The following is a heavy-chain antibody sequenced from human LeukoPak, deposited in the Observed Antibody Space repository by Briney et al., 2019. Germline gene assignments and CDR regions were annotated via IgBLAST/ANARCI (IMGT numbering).Heavy chain of an antibody. V-gene: IGHV3-30-3*01. J-gene: IGHJ5*02. D-gene: IGHD3/OR15-3a*01. CDR3: ARDLLDFWNPTDSDP. Sequence: GGSLRLSCAASGFTFSSYAVHWVRQAPGKGLEWVAVISYDGSNKYYADSVKGRFTISRDNSKNTLYLQMNSLRAEDTAVYYCARDLLDFWNPTDSDPWGQGTLVTVSS. CDR1: GFTFSSYA. CDR2: ISYDGSNK.